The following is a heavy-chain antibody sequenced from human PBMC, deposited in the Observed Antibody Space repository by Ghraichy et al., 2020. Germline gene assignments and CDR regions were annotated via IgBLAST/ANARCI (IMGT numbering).Heavy chain of an antibody. D-gene: IGHD3-10*01. Sequence: ASVKVSCKASGYTFTSYAMHWVRQAPGQRLEWMGWINAGNGNTKYSQKFQGRVTITRDTSASTAYMELSSLRSEDTAVYYCARPTAPLWFGELYGDWFDPWGQGTLVTVSS. CDR2: INAGNGNT. CDR3: ARPTAPLWFGELYGDWFDP. CDR1: GYTFTSYA. J-gene: IGHJ5*02. V-gene: IGHV1-3*01.